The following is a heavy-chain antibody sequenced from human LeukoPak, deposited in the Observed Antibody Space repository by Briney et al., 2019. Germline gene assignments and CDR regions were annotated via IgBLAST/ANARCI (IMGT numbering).Heavy chain of an antibody. CDR3: ARDGRAGSLFAY. J-gene: IGHJ4*02. CDR2: ISYSGST. V-gene: IGHV4-59*01. Sequence: SSETLSLTCTVSGGSISGYYWSWIRQPPGKGLEWVGYISYSGSTNYNPSLKSRVTISVDTSKNQFSLKLSSVTAADTAIYYCARDGRAGSLFAYWGQGTLVTVSS. CDR1: GGSISGYY. D-gene: IGHD6-19*01.